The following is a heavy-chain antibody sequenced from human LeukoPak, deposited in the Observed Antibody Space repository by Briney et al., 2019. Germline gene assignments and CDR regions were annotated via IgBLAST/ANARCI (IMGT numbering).Heavy chain of an antibody. Sequence: ASVKVSCKASGYTFTSYGISWVRQAPGQGLERMGWISAYNGNTNYAQRLQGRVTMTTDTSTSTAYMELRSLRSDDTAVYYCARDGCSSTSCPLDDAFDIWGQETMVTVSS. J-gene: IGHJ3*02. CDR3: ARDGCSSTSCPLDDAFDI. CDR1: GYTFTSYG. V-gene: IGHV1-18*01. CDR2: ISAYNGNT. D-gene: IGHD2-2*01.